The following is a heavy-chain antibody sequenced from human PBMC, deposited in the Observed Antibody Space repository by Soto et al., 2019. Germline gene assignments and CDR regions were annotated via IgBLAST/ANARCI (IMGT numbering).Heavy chain of an antibody. CDR3: ASGGRSNWFDP. J-gene: IGHJ5*02. CDR2: IYYTGSA. D-gene: IGHD1-26*01. CDR1: SGSISSADYY. Sequence: PSETLSLTCTVSSGSISSADYYWSWIRQPPGKGLEWIGYIYYTGSAYYNPSLKSRVTMSVDTSKNQFSLKVTSVTAADTAVYYCASGGRSNWFDPWGQGTLVTVSS. V-gene: IGHV4-30-4*01.